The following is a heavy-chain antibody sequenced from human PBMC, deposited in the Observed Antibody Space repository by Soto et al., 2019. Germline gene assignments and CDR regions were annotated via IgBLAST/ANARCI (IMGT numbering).Heavy chain of an antibody. D-gene: IGHD3-10*01. CDR1: GGSFSGYY. Sequence: PSETLSLTCAVHGGSFSGYYWDWIRQPPGKGLEWFWEVNYGGTNNFYPSLKSRAIILVDTSKNQFSLKLTFVTAEDTAFFFCASSSFLRSGDLFHGLDVWGQGTTVTVSS. V-gene: IGHV4-34*01. CDR2: VNYGGTN. CDR3: ASSSFLRSGDLFHGLDV. J-gene: IGHJ6*02.